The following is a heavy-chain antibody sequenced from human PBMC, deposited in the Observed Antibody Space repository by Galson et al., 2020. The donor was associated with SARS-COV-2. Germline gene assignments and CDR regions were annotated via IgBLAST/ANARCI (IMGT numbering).Heavy chain of an antibody. V-gene: IGHV4-59*01. Sequence: SETLSLTCTVPGGSISSYSWSWIRQPPGKGLEWIGYIYYSGSTNSNPSLKSRVTISVDTSKNQFSLKLTSVTAADTAVYHCARVDCSGCSGYYYAVDLWGQGTLVTVSS. CDR2: IYYSGST. J-gene: IGHJ3*01. D-gene: IGHD2-15*01. CDR1: GGSISSYS. CDR3: ARVDCSGCSGYYYAVDL.